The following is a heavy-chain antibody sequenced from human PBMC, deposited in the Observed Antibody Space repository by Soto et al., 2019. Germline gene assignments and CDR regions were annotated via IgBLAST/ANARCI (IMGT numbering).Heavy chain of an antibody. CDR3: ARGYCSSTSCYIWDNWFDP. CDR2: IYYSGRT. CDR1: GGSISSYY. Sequence: QVQLQESGPGLVKPSETLSLTCTVSGGSISSYYWSWIRQPPGKGLEWIGYIYYSGRTNYNPSLKSRVTITVDTSKNQFSLTLSSVTATHTAVYYCARGYCSSTSCYIWDNWFDPWGQGTLVTVSS. V-gene: IGHV4-59*01. D-gene: IGHD2-2*02. J-gene: IGHJ5*02.